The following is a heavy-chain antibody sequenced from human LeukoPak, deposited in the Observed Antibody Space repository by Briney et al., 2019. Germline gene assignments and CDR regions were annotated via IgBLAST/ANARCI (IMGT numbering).Heavy chain of an antibody. CDR3: ARGDNYGSGSSDY. J-gene: IGHJ4*02. CDR1: GSTFTSYD. Sequence: SVKVSCQASGSTFTSYDINWVRQATGQGLEWMGWISAYNGNTNYAQKLQGRVTMTTDTSTSTAYMELRSLRSDDTAVYYCARGDNYGSGSSDYWGRGTLVTVSS. CDR2: ISAYNGNT. D-gene: IGHD3-10*01. V-gene: IGHV1-18*01.